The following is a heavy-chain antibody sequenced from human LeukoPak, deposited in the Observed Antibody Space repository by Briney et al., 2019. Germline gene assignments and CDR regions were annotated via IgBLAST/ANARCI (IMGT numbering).Heavy chain of an antibody. D-gene: IGHD1-1*01. CDR3: SCDRRGTKSFDY. CDR1: GFTFRSNY. V-gene: IGHV3-66*02. Sequence: GVSLRLSCAASGFTFRSNYMSWVRQAPGKGLEWVSGISSGGSTYFSDSVKGRFTIFRDSSKNTLYLQMKSLRVEDSAIYFESCDRRGTKSFDYWGQGTLVTVSS. CDR2: ISSGGST. J-gene: IGHJ4*02.